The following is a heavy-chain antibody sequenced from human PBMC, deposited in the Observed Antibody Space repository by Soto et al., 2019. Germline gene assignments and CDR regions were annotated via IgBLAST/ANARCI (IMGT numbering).Heavy chain of an antibody. CDR2: IIPIFGTA. Sequence: SVKVSCKDSGGTFSSYAISWVRQAPGQGLEWMGGIIPIFGTANYAQKFQGRVTITADESTSTAYMELSSLRSEDTAVYYCARDPAYYYGSGSYQKSNWFDPWGQGTLVTVSS. D-gene: IGHD3-10*01. J-gene: IGHJ5*02. CDR1: GGTFSSYA. V-gene: IGHV1-69*13. CDR3: ARDPAYYYGSGSYQKSNWFDP.